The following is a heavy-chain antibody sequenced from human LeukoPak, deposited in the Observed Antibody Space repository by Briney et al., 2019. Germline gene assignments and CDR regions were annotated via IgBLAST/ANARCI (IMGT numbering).Heavy chain of an antibody. CDR1: GFTFTSYW. J-gene: IGHJ4*02. Sequence: PGGSLRLSCAASGFTFTSYWMHWVRQAPGKGLVWVSRINSDGSSTTYADSVKGRFTISRDNAKNTLYLQMHSLRDEDTAVYFCARVRGDSVPMFDYWGQGTLVTVSS. D-gene: IGHD2-21*02. CDR3: ARVRGDSVPMFDY. V-gene: IGHV3-74*01. CDR2: INSDGSST.